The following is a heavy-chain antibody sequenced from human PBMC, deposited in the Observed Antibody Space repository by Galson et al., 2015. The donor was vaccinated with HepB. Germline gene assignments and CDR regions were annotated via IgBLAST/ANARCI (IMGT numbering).Heavy chain of an antibody. Sequence: SLRLSCAASGFNFGDYWMYWVRQAPGMGPVWVSRIKSGGTTTDYADFVTGRCTISRDNARNTLYLQMDSLRVDDTAVYFSARDNYDSTGVTVYCYYCMDFWGHGTTVTVSS. CDR1: GFNFGDYW. CDR2: IKSGGTTT. D-gene: IGHD3-22*01. J-gene: IGHJ6*02. V-gene: IGHV3-74*01. CDR3: ARDNYDSTGVTVYCYYCMDF.